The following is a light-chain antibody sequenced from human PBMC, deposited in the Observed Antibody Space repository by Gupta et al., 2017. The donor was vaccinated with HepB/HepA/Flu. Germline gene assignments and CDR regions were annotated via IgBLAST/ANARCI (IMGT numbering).Light chain of an antibody. CDR1: NIGSKS. CDR2: DDS. Sequence: SYVLTQPPSVSVAPGKTARITCGGNNIGSKSVHWYQQKPGQAPVLVVYDDSDGPAGIPERFSGSNSGNTATLTISRGEAGDEADYYCQVGDSSSDVVFGGGTKLTVL. CDR3: QVGDSSSDVV. J-gene: IGLJ2*01. V-gene: IGLV3-21*03.